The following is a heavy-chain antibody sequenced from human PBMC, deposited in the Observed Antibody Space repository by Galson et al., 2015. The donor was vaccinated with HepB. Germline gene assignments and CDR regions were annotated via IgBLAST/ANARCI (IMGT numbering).Heavy chain of an antibody. CDR3: ATGGGNYGSGSYYNGGY. J-gene: IGHJ4*02. CDR2: IDPSDSYT. V-gene: IGHV5-10-1*01. D-gene: IGHD3-10*01. Sequence: SGAEVKKPGESLRISCKGSGYSFTSYWISWVRQMPGKGLEWMGRIDPSDSYTNYSPSFQGHVTISADKSISTAYLQWSSLKASDTAMYYCATGGGNYGSGSYYNGGYWGQGTLVTVSS. CDR1: GYSFTSYW.